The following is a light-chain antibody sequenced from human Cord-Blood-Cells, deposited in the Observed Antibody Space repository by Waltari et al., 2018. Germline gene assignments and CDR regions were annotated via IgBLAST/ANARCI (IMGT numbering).Light chain of an antibody. Sequence: QSALTQPRSVSGSPGQSVTISCTGTSSDVGGYNYVSWYQQHPGKAPKLMIYDVSKRASGVPARFSGSKSGNTASLTISGLQAEDEADYYCCSYAGSYTYVFGTGTKVTVL. V-gene: IGLV2-11*01. CDR1: SSDVGGYNY. J-gene: IGLJ1*01. CDR2: DVS. CDR3: CSYAGSYTYV.